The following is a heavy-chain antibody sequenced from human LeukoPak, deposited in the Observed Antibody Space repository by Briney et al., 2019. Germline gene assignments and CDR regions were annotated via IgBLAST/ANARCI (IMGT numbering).Heavy chain of an antibody. D-gene: IGHD3-10*01. Sequence: GASVKVSCKASGYTFTSYGISWVRQAPGQGLEWMGWISAYNGNTNYAQKLRGRVTMTADTSTSTAYMELRSLRSDDTAVYYCARVTRYGSGSYPIYYFDYWGQGTLVTVSS. V-gene: IGHV1-18*01. CDR2: ISAYNGNT. CDR3: ARVTRYGSGSYPIYYFDY. J-gene: IGHJ4*02. CDR1: GYTFTSYG.